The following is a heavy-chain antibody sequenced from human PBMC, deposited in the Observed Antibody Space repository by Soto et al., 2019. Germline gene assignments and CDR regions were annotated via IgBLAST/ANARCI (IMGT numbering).Heavy chain of an antibody. Sequence: GGSLRLSCIDSGFSFSTHVMDWVRQAPGKGLEWVARLLYDGSKEYYADSVKGRFTISRDDSWNTLLLQMDSLRVEDTATDYCVKGLALMGDNRGQGPPVTV. CDR2: LLYDGSKE. J-gene: IGHJ4*02. D-gene: IGHD2-21*01. V-gene: IGHV3-30*18. CDR3: VKGLALMGDN. CDR1: GFSFSTHV.